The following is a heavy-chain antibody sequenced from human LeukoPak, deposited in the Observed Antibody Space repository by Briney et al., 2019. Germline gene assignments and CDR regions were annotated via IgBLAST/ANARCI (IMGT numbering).Heavy chain of an antibody. V-gene: IGHV3-15*01. J-gene: IGHJ3*02. Sequence: GGTLSLSRAASRFTLSNAWMSGVRQAPGRGLEWVGRIKSKTDGGTTDYAARVKGRFTISRHDSKHTLYLQMNSLKTEDTSVYYCTTEDAFDIWGQGTMVTVSS. CDR1: RFTLSNAW. CDR3: TTEDAFDI. CDR2: IKSKTDGGTT.